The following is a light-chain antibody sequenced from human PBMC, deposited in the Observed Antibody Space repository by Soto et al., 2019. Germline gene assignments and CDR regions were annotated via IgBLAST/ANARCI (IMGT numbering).Light chain of an antibody. Sequence: QSALTQPASVSGSPGQTVIISCTRTSSDIGGSNSVSWYQQHPGRAPKLILFDVSTRPSKIPDRFSGSKSDNTASLTISGLQADDEADYYCSSYSTSSTLVLFGGGTKVTVL. CDR1: SSDIGGSNS. V-gene: IGLV2-14*03. CDR2: DVS. J-gene: IGLJ2*01. CDR3: SSYSTSSTLVL.